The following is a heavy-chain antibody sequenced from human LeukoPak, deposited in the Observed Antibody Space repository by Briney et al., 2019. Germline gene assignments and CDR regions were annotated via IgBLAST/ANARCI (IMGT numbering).Heavy chain of an antibody. CDR1: GGSISSYY. CDR3: ARQSIAVAHFDY. Sequence: SETLSLTCTVSGGSISSYYWSWLRQPPGKGLEWIGYIYYSGSTNYNPSLKSRVTISVDTSKNQFSLKLSSVTAADTAVYYCARQSIAVAHFDYWGQGTLVTVSS. J-gene: IGHJ4*02. D-gene: IGHD6-19*01. V-gene: IGHV4-59*08. CDR2: IYYSGST.